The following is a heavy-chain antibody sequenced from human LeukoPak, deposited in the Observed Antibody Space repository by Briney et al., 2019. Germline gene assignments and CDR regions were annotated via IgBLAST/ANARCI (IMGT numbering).Heavy chain of an antibody. CDR2: INAYGVKT. D-gene: IGHD2-15*01. CDR3: ARDRDKAASWFDP. J-gene: IGHJ5*02. CDR1: GGTFSSYA. Sequence: GASVKVSCKASGGTFSSYAISWVRQAPGQGLEWMGWINAYGVKTNYAQKFQGRVTMTTDTSTSTAYMELRSLRSDDTAVYYCARDRDKAASWFDPWGQGTLVTVSS. V-gene: IGHV1-18*01.